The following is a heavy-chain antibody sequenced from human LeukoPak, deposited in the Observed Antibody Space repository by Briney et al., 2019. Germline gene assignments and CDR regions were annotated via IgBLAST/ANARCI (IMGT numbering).Heavy chain of an antibody. Sequence: GGSLRLSCAASGFFFSSYTMHWVRQAPGKGLEWVAVIIYDGSNKYYADSVKGRFTISRDNSKNTLYLQMNSLRAEDTALYYCAKDPLAYCTSSSCFDFDFWGQGALVTVSS. CDR3: AKDPLAYCTSSSCFDFDF. D-gene: IGHD2-2*01. CDR2: IIYDGSNK. J-gene: IGHJ4*02. CDR1: GFFFSSYT. V-gene: IGHV3-30*07.